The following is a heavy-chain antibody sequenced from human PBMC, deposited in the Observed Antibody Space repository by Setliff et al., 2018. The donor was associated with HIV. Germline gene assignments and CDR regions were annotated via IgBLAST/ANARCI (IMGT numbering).Heavy chain of an antibody. CDR3: AREGDWNYFDY. V-gene: IGHV4-4*02. D-gene: IGHD2-21*02. CDR2: IYHSGST. CDR1: GGSISTSNW. J-gene: IGHJ4*02. Sequence: CAVSGGSISTSNWWTWVRQPPGKGLEWIGEIYHSGSTNYNPSLKSRVTISVDKSKNQFSLKLNSVTAADTAVYYCAREGDWNYFDYWGQGALVTVSS.